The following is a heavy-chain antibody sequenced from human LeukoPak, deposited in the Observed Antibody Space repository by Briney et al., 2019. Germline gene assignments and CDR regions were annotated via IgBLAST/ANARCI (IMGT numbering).Heavy chain of an antibody. J-gene: IGHJ4*02. V-gene: IGHV3-20*04. D-gene: IGHD6-19*01. CDR2: INWNGGST. CDR1: GFTFDDYA. Sequence: GSLRLSCAVSGFTFDDYAMSWVRQVPGKGLEWVSGINWNGGSTGYADSVKGRFTISRDNAKNSLYLQMNSLRAEDTALYYCARDAPYSSGWYGDGFDYWGQGTLVTVSS. CDR3: ARDAPYSSGWYGDGFDY.